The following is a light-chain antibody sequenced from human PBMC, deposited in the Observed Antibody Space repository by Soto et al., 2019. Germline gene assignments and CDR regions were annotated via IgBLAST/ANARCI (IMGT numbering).Light chain of an antibody. J-gene: IGKJ4*02. CDR1: QDISNY. CDR2: DAS. Sequence: DIQMTQSPSSLSASVGDRVTITCQASQDISNYFNWYQQKPGKAPKLLIYDASNVETGVPSRFSGSGSGTDFTFTISRLQPEDIATYYCQQYDNLPLTFGGGTKVEI. V-gene: IGKV1-33*01. CDR3: QQYDNLPLT.